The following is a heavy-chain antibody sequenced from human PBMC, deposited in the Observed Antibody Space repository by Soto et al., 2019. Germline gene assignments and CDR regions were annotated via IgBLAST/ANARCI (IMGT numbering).Heavy chain of an antibody. D-gene: IGHD4-17*01. CDR3: AKKYDYGDSYYFDY. Sequence: EVQLLESGGGLVQPGGSLRLSCAASGFTFSSYAMSWVRQAPGKGLEWVSAISGSGGSTYYADSVEGRFTISRDNSKNTLYLQMHSLRAEDTAVYYCAKKYDYGDSYYFDYLGQGTLVTVSS. CDR2: ISGSGGST. V-gene: IGHV3-23*01. J-gene: IGHJ4*02. CDR1: GFTFSSYA.